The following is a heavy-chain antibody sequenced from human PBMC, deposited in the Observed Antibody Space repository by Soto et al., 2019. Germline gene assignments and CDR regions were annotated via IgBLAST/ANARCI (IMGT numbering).Heavy chain of an antibody. J-gene: IGHJ4*02. CDR1: GGSLSGYY. CDR2: INHSGNT. CDR3: ARHHVRGRTIAGAAEF. V-gene: IGHV4-34*01. Sequence: SETLSLTCAVYGGSLSGYYWSWIRQPPGKALEWIGEINHSGNTNYNPSLKSRVTISVDTSKNQLFLNLSSVTAADTAMYYCARHHVRGRTIAGAAEFWGQGTLGHRLL. D-gene: IGHD1-26*01.